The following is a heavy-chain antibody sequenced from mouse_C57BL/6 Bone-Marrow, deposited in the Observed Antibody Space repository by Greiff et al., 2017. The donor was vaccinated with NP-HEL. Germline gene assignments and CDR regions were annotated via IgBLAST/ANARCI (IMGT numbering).Heavy chain of an antibody. CDR3: ASDYGSSYGGWFAY. Sequence: EVQLQESGGGLVKPGGSLKLSCAASGFTFSDYGMHWVRQAPEKGLEWVAYISSGSSTIYYADTVKGRFTISRDNAKNTLFLQMTSLRSEDTAMYYCASDYGSSYGGWFAYWGQGTLVTVSA. J-gene: IGHJ3*01. CDR2: ISSGSSTI. CDR1: GFTFSDYG. V-gene: IGHV5-17*01. D-gene: IGHD1-1*01.